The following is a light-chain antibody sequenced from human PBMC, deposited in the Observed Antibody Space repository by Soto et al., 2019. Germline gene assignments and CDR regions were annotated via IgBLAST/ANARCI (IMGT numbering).Light chain of an antibody. CDR1: QSVSSY. J-gene: IGKJ4*01. CDR3: QPRTNWPT. CDR2: DGS. Sequence: EIVLTQSPATLSLSPGERATLSCRASQSVSSYLAWYQQKPGQAPRLLIYDGSNRATGIPARFSGSGSGTDFTITIHSLESEDFSCYYCQPRTNWPTFGGGTKVEIK. V-gene: IGKV3-11*01.